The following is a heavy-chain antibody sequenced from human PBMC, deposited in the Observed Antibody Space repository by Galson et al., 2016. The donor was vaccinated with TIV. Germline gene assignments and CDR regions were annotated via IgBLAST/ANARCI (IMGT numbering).Heavy chain of an antibody. V-gene: IGHV4-34*01. Sequence: SETLSLTCAVYGGSLSGYYWSWIRQSPGKGLEWIGEINHRAITNYNLSLKSRVAISVDTSKNQFSLKVSSVTAADTAVYYCARYSNDEGDAYGFAYWGQGTLVTVSS. CDR2: INHRAIT. D-gene: IGHD1-1*01. CDR3: ARYSNDEGDAYGFAY. J-gene: IGHJ4*02. CDR1: GGSLSGYY.